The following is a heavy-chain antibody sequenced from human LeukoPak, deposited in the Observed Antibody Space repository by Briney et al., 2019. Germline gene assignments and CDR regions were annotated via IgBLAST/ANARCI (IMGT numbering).Heavy chain of an antibody. V-gene: IGHV3-23*01. CDR2: ISDSGGRT. Sequence: GGSLRLSCAVSGITLSNYGMSWVRQAPGKGLEWVAGISDSGGRTNYADSVKGRFTISRDNPKNTLYLQMNSLRAEDTAVYYRAKDSGQYSDLWYFDYWGQGTLVTVSS. J-gene: IGHJ4*02. CDR1: GITLSNYG. D-gene: IGHD6-6*01. CDR3: AKDSGQYSDLWYFDY.